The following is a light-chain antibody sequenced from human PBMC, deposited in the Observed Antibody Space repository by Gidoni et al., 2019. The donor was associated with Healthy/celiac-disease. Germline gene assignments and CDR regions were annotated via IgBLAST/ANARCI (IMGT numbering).Light chain of an antibody. CDR2: EVS. CDR1: SSDVGGYNY. V-gene: IGLV2-14*01. Sequence: QSALTQPVSVSGSPGQSITISCTGTSSDVGGYNYVSWYQQHPGKAPKLMIYEVSNRPSGVSNRSSGSKSGNTASLTISGLQAEDEADYYCSSYTSSSTVVFGGGTKLTVL. CDR3: SSYTSSSTVV. J-gene: IGLJ2*01.